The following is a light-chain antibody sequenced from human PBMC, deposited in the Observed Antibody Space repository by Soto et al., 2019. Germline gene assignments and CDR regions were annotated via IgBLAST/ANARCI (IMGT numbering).Light chain of an antibody. CDR1: QNLLNSDGYNY. CDR2: LGS. Sequence: DIVMTQSPLSLPVTPGEPASISCRSSQNLLNSDGYNYLDWYLQKPGQSPQLLIYLGSNRASGVPDRFSGSGSGKDFTLIISRVEAEDVGVYYRMEPLQAPVTFGQGIRLEIK. V-gene: IGKV2-28*01. CDR3: MEPLQAPVT. J-gene: IGKJ5*01.